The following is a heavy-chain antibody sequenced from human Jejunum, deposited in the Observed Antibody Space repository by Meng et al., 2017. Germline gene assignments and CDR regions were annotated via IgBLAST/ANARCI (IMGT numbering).Heavy chain of an antibody. CDR2: IYPGDSDT. CDR3: ARQRSVDAVTHRYLDY. Sequence: GESLKISCKGSGYDIGLYWIAWVRQMPGKGLEWMGIIYPGDSDTRYTPSFQGQVTISADKSTGTAYLQWNSLKASDTATYYCARQRSVDAVTHRYLDYWGQGTRVTVSS. D-gene: IGHD4-17*01. J-gene: IGHJ4*01. V-gene: IGHV5-51*01. CDR1: GYDIGLYW.